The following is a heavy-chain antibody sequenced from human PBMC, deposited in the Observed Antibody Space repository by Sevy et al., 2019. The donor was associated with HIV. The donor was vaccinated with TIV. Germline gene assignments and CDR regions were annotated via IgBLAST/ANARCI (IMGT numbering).Heavy chain of an antibody. CDR1: GDSFSGYT. CDR2: IIPISGPAGPT. CDR3: ARASSCGGDCYYLQY. J-gene: IGHJ1*01. V-gene: IGHV1-69*06. Sequence: ASVKVSCKPSGDSFSGYTIIWVRQAPGQGLEWMGGIIPISGPAGPTNSAQNFQDRATITADISTHTAYMELSSLRSEDTALYFCARASSCGGDCYYLQYWGQGTLVTVSS. D-gene: IGHD2-21*02.